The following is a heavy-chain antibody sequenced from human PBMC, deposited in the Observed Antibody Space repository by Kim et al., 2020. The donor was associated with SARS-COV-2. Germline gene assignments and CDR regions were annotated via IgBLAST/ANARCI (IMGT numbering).Heavy chain of an antibody. D-gene: IGHD4-17*01. J-gene: IGHJ4*02. V-gene: IGHV4-59*13. CDR3: ARSPYGGNGRCLFDY. CDR1: GGSISSYY. CDR2: IYYSGST. Sequence: SETLSLNCTVSGGSISSYYWSWIRQPPGKGLEWIGYIYYSGSTNYNPSFKSRGTISVDTSKNHFSLKLSSVTAADTAVYYCARSPYGGNGRCLFDYWGQG.